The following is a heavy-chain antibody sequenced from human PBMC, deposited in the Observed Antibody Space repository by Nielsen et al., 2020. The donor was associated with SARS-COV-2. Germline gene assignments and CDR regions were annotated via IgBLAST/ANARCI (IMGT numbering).Heavy chain of an antibody. CDR3: KHYYDMDV. Sequence: GESLKISCAASGVTLSASALHWVRQAPGKGLEWVGRIRSKPNNDAAAYAASVKGRFIISRDESKNMAYLQMNSLKTDDTAVYYCKHYYDMDVWGQGTTVTVSS. V-gene: IGHV3-73*01. J-gene: IGHJ6*02. CDR2: IRSKPNNDAA. CDR1: GVTLSASA.